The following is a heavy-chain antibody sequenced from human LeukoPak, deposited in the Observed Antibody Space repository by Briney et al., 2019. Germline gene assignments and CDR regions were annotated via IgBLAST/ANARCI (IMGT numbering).Heavy chain of an antibody. CDR1: RYTFTKYF. V-gene: IGHV1-2*02. J-gene: IGHJ4*02. CDR2: INPNSGGT. D-gene: IGHD6-13*01. Sequence: ASVKVSCKASRYTFTKYFTQWVRQGPGQGLEWMGWINPNSGGTNYAQKFQGRVTMTRDTSISTAYMELSRLRSDDTAVYYCARVGRAAAGNDYWGQGTLVTVSS. CDR3: ARVGRAAAGNDY.